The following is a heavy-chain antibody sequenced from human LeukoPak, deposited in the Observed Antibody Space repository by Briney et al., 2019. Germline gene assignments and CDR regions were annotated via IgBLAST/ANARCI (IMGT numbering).Heavy chain of an antibody. CDR2: ISSGAGTT. CDR3: AKGSAYYSSWFDS. D-gene: IGHD2-21*01. Sequence: GGSLRLSCAASGFTFSSYSMNWVRQAPGKGLEWVSYISSGAGTTYYADSVKGRFTISRDNAKNSLDLQMNSLRDEDTAVYFCAKGSAYYSSWFDSWGRGTLVTVS. CDR1: GFTFSSYS. V-gene: IGHV3-48*02. J-gene: IGHJ5*01.